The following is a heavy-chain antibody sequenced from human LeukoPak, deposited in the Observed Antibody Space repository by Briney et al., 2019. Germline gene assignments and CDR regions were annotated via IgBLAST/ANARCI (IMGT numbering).Heavy chain of an antibody. CDR1: GYTFTSYG. J-gene: IGHJ4*02. CDR2: IIPIFGTA. Sequence: SVKVSCKASGYTFTSYGISWVRQAPGQGLEWMGGIIPIFGTANYAQKFQGRVTITTDESTSTAYMELSSLRSEDTAVYYCARKGRDSSGYYYDYWGQGTLVTVSS. V-gene: IGHV1-69*05. D-gene: IGHD3-22*01. CDR3: ARKGRDSSGYYYDY.